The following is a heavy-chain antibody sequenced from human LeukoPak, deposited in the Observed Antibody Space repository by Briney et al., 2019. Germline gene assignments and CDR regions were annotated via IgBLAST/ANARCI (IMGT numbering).Heavy chain of an antibody. CDR3: ARDVGFAVV. Sequence: SETLSLTCTVSGGSISSYYWTWIRQPPGKGLEWIGYIYYSGSTNYNPSLKSRVTMSVDTSKNQFSLKLSSVTAADTAVYFCARDVGFAVVWGQGTLVTVSS. J-gene: IGHJ4*02. V-gene: IGHV4-59*12. CDR1: GGSISSYY. CDR2: IYYSGST. D-gene: IGHD3-3*01.